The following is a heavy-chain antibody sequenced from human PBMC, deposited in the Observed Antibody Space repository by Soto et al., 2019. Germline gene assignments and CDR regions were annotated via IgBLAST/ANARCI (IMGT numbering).Heavy chain of an antibody. CDR2: INPNSGGT. Sequence: QVQLVQSGAEVKKPGASVKVSCKASGYTFTGYYMHWVRQAPGQGLEWMGWINPNSGGTNYAQKFKGWVTMTRDTSISTAYMELSRLRSDDTAVYYCARVEVREGYYGMDVWGQGTTVTVSS. D-gene: IGHD1-26*01. CDR1: GYTFTGYY. CDR3: ARVEVREGYYGMDV. V-gene: IGHV1-2*04. J-gene: IGHJ6*02.